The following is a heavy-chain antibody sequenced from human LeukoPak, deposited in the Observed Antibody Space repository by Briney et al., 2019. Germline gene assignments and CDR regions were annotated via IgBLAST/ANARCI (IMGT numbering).Heavy chain of an antibody. Sequence: GGSLTLSCAPSGFTFRSYEMNWVCQAPGKGLEWVSYISSSGSTIYYADSVKGRITLYRDNGKNSLYLQMNSLSAEDTVVCYFVTERLSCEGDCSDYWGEGTLVTVSS. J-gene: IGHJ4*02. CDR1: GFTFRSYE. CDR3: VTERLSCEGDCSDY. D-gene: IGHD3-16*02. V-gene: IGHV3-48*03. CDR2: ISSSGSTI.